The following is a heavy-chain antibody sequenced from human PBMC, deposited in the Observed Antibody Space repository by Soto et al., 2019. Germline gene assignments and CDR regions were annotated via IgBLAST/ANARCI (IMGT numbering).Heavy chain of an antibody. V-gene: IGHV3-21*03. Sequence: PGGSLRLSCAASGFNFATSSMNWVRQAPGRGLEWVSSIRSSGSYIYYGDSLKGRSTISRDNAKNSLFLQMNSLRADDTAVYCCARDTTTVTPDYSHYRGRGTLGTVSS. CDR2: IRSSGSYI. D-gene: IGHD4-4*01. CDR1: GFNFATSS. CDR3: ARDTTTVTPDYSHY. J-gene: IGHJ4*02.